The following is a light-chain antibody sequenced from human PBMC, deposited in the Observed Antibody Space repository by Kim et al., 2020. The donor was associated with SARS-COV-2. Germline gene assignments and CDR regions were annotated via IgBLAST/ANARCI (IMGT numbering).Light chain of an antibody. J-gene: IGLJ3*02. CDR1: SSDVGYYKY. CDR3: CSYAGSYILL. Sequence: GQSVTISCTGTSSDVGYYKYVSWYQQHPGKAPKLMIYDVSERPSGVPDRFSGSKSGNTASLTISGLQAEDEADYYCCSYAGSYILLYGGGTKLTVL. CDR2: DVS. V-gene: IGLV2-11*03.